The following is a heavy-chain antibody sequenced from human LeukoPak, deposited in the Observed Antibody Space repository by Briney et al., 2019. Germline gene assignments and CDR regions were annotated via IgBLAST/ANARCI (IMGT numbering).Heavy chain of an antibody. J-gene: IGHJ6*02. V-gene: IGHV4-31*03. D-gene: IGHD5-18*01. CDR2: IYYSGST. CDR3: ARKDPATVSYYYYGMDV. Sequence: SQTLSLTCTVSGGSISSGGYYWSWIRQHPGKGLEWIGYIYYSGSTYYNPSLKSRATISVDTSKNQFSLKLSSVTAADTAVYYCARKDPATVSYYYYGMDVWGQGTTVTVSS. CDR1: GGSISSGGYY.